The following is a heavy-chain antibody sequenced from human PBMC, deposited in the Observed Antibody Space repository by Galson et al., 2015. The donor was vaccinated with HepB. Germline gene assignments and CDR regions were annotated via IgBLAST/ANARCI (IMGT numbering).Heavy chain of an antibody. D-gene: IGHD4-17*01. Sequence: SVKVSCKASGYTFTSYGISWVRQAPGQGLEWMGWISAYNGNTNYAQNFQGRVTLTTDTSTSTAYMELRSLRSDDTAMYYCARATTGDYWGQGTLVTVSS. J-gene: IGHJ4*02. CDR3: ARATTGDY. V-gene: IGHV1-18*01. CDR2: ISAYNGNT. CDR1: GYTFTSYG.